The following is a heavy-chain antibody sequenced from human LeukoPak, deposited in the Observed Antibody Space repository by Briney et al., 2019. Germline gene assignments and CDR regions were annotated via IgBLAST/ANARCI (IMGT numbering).Heavy chain of an antibody. CDR3: ARISYDSSGYFDY. J-gene: IGHJ4*02. V-gene: IGHV3-74*01. CDR2: IKSDGSST. Sequence: PGGSLRLSCAASGFTFSSYWMHWVRQVPGKGLVWVSRIKSDGSSTTYADSVKGRFTISRDNAKNTLYLQMSSLRAEDTAVYYCARISYDSSGYFDYWGQGTQVTVSS. D-gene: IGHD3-22*01. CDR1: GFTFSSYW.